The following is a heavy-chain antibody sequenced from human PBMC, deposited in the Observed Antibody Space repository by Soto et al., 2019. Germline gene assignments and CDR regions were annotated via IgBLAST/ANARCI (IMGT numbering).Heavy chain of an antibody. D-gene: IGHD3-10*01. CDR1: GYTFTNYD. CDR2: MNPNSGNT. V-gene: IGHV1-8*01. CDR3: ARGPFHYDSGTLFGGLGMDV. J-gene: IGHJ6*02. Sequence: GASVKVSCKASGYTFTNYDINWVRQASGQGLEWMGWMNPNSGNTGNAQKFQGRVTMTRDTSITTAYMELSSLRSDDTAVYYCARGPFHYDSGTLFGGLGMDVWGQGTTVTVSS.